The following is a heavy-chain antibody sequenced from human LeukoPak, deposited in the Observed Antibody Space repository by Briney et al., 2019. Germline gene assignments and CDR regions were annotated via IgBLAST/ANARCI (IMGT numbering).Heavy chain of an antibody. CDR2: IKQDGSEE. CDR1: GFTFSSYW. D-gene: IGHD6-13*01. Sequence: GGSLRLSCAASGFTFSSYWMSWVRQAPGKGLEWVANIKQDGSEEVYVDSVRGRFTISRDNAKNSLFLQMNNLRAEDTAVYYCARDPYSSTWSYGMDVWGQGTTVTVSS. V-gene: IGHV3-7*05. CDR3: ARDPYSSTWSYGMDV. J-gene: IGHJ6*02.